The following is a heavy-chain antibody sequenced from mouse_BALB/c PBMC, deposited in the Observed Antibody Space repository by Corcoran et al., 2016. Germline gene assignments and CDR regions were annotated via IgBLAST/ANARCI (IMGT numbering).Heavy chain of an antibody. CDR3: ARRRNWEDAMDY. CDR1: GFSLSTSGMG. V-gene: IGHV8-12*01. CDR2: IYWDDDK. Sequence: QVTLKESGPGILQPSQTLSLTCSFSGFSLSTSGMGVSWIRQPSGKGLEWLAHIYWDDDKRYNPSLKSRLTISKDTSRNQVFLKITSVDTADTATYYCARRRNWEDAMDYWGQGTSITVSS. J-gene: IGHJ4*01. D-gene: IGHD4-1*01.